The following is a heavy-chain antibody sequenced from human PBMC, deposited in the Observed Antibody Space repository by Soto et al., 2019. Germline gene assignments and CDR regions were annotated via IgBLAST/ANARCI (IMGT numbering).Heavy chain of an antibody. J-gene: IGHJ3*02. V-gene: IGHV3-7*05. Sequence: EVQLEESGGDLVQPGGSLRLSCAASGFTLSAYWMTWVRQAPGKGLEWVANINRDGSKKSYLDSVRGRFTISRDNVGNALYLQMDRLRAHDTPLYYCARDVSPGSSTLYLDAFDIWGQGTMVTVSS. CDR1: GFTLSAYW. CDR2: INRDGSKK. CDR3: ARDVSPGSSTLYLDAFDI. D-gene: IGHD3-10*01.